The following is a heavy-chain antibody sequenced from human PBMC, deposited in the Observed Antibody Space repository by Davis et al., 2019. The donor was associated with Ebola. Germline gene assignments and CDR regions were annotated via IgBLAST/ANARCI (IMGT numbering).Heavy chain of an antibody. CDR2: ISAYNGNT. J-gene: IGHJ6*02. CDR3: AREVGAHWVYYYGMDV. D-gene: IGHD1-26*01. V-gene: IGHV1-18*01. Sequence: ASVKVSCKASGYTFTSYGISWVRQAPGQGLEWMGWISAYNGNTNYAQKLQGRVTMTTDTSTSTAYIELRSLRSDDTAVYYCAREVGAHWVYYYGMDVWGQGTTVTVSS. CDR1: GYTFTSYG.